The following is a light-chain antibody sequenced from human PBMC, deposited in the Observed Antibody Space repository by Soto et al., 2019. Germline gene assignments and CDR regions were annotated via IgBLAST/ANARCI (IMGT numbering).Light chain of an antibody. CDR1: QSVSISY. Sequence: DILLTQSPGTLSLSRGEGTTLXXRASQSVSISYLAWYQQKPGQAPRVXIYGASSRATGIPDRFSGSGSGTDFTLTISRLEPEDFAVYYCQQYGSSLITFGQGTRLEIK. V-gene: IGKV3-20*01. J-gene: IGKJ5*01. CDR2: GAS. CDR3: QQYGSSLIT.